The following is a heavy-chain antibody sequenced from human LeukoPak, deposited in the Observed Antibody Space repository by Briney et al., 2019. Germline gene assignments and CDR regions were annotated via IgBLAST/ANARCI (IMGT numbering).Heavy chain of an antibody. CDR2: INHSGST. CDR1: GGSFSGYY. J-gene: IGHJ6*02. V-gene: IGHV4-34*01. D-gene: IGHD4-17*01. Sequence: SETLSLTSAVYGGSFSGYYWSWIRQPPGKGLEWIGEINHSGSTNYNPSLKSRVTISVDTSKNQFSLKLSSVTAADTAVYYCARAYGDYSRYFGMDVWGQGTTVTVSS. CDR3: ARAYGDYSRYFGMDV.